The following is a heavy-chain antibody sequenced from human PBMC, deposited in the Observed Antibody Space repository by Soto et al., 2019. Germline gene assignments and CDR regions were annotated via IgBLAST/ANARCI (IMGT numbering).Heavy chain of an antibody. CDR2: IYHSGST. CDR1: GGSISSSNW. CDR3: ARGGVDYYDSSGYQNYYFGMDV. Sequence: SETLSLTCAVSGGSISSSNWWSWVRQPPGKGLEWIGEIYHSGSTNYNPSLKSRVTISVDRSKNQFSLKLSSVTAADTAVYYCARGGVDYYDSSGYQNYYFGMDVWAQETTLPVSS. D-gene: IGHD3-22*01. J-gene: IGHJ6*02. V-gene: IGHV4-4*02.